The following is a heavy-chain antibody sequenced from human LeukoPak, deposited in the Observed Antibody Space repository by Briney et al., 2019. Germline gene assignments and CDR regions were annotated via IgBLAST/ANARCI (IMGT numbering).Heavy chain of an antibody. CDR1: GGSISRSSYY. J-gene: IGHJ4*02. Sequence: SETLSLTCTVSGGSISRSSYYWGWIRQPPGKGLEWIGYIYYSGITYYNPSLKSRVTISVDTSKNQFSLKLSSVTAADTAVYFCVRLPPALYHCDSRSGDYFDYWGQGTLVTVSS. CDR2: IYYSGIT. D-gene: IGHD3-22*01. V-gene: IGHV4-39*01. CDR3: VRLPPALYHCDSRSGDYFDY.